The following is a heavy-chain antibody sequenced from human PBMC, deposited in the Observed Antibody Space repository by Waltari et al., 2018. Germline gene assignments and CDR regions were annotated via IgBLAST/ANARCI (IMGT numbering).Heavy chain of an antibody. CDR3: ARVTSEFRSPYSYFDL. CDR2: IYYSGDT. CDR1: GDSIISTSYY. J-gene: IGHJ2*01. Sequence: QLQLQESGPGLEKPSETLSLTCSVSGDSIISTSYYWGWIRQPPGKGLEWIGSIYYSGDTFYSPSLSSRVTISVDTSKNQFSLKLTSVTAADTALYYCARVTSEFRSPYSYFDLWGRGTLVTVSA. V-gene: IGHV4-39*07.